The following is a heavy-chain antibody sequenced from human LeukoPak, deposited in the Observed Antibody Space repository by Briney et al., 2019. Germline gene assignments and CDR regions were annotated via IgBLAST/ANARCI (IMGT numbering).Heavy chain of an antibody. CDR1: GFTFSSYG. J-gene: IGHJ6*03. CDR2: ISYDGSNK. CDR3: AKLPPQIYSSSSLAGFYYYYMDV. V-gene: IGHV3-30*18. D-gene: IGHD6-6*01. Sequence: GGSLRLSCAASGFTFSSYGMHWVRQAPGKGLEWVAVISYDGSNKYYADSVKGRFTISRDNSKNTLYLQMNSLRAEDTAVHYCAKLPPQIYSSSSLAGFYYYYMDVWGKGTTVTVSS.